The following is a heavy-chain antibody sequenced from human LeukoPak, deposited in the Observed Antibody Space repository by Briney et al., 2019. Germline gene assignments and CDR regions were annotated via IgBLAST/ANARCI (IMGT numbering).Heavy chain of an antibody. Sequence: SETLSLTCTVSGGSISSGGYYWSWIRQHPGKGLEWIGYIYYSGSTYYNPSLKSRVTISVDTSKNQFSLKLSSVTAADTAVYYCARKVPEGPLLWFGEPAYYFDYWGQGTLVTVSS. CDR1: GGSISSGGYY. CDR3: ARKVPEGPLLWFGEPAYYFDY. V-gene: IGHV4-31*03. J-gene: IGHJ4*02. CDR2: IYYSGST. D-gene: IGHD3-10*01.